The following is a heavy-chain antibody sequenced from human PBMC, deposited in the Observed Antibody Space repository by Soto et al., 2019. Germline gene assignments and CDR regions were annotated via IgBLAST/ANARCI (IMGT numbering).Heavy chain of an antibody. CDR1: GYPFTSYG. V-gene: IGHV1-18*01. J-gene: IGHJ3*02. CDR2: ISAYNGKR. D-gene: IGHD5-12*01. Sequence: QGQVLQSGDEVKTPGASVRVSCRASGYPFTSYGISWVRQAPGQGLEWGGWISAYNGKRDTAQKFQARVTMTLDTSTDTAHMDLGDLTSADTAVYYCARGRIVASLHDAFEMWGQGTKVTVSS. CDR3: ARGRIVASLHDAFEM.